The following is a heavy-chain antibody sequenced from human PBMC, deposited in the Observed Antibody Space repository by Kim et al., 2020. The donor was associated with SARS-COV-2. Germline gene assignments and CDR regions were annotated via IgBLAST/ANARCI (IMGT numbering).Heavy chain of an antibody. Sequence: SETLSLTCTVSGGSVSSGSYYWSWIRQPPGKGLEWIGYIYYSGSTNYNPSLKSRVTISVDTSKNQFSLKVSSVTAADTAVYYCAREIVGATGLFDYHYFDMDVWGQGTTVTVSS. V-gene: IGHV4-61*01. J-gene: IGHJ6*02. D-gene: IGHD1-26*01. CDR1: GGSVSSGSYY. CDR3: AREIVGATGLFDYHYFDMDV. CDR2: IYYSGST.